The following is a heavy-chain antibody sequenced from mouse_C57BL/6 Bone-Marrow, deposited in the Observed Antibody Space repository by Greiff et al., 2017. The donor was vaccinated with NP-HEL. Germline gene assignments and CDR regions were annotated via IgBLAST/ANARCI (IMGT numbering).Heavy chain of an antibody. J-gene: IGHJ2*01. CDR1: GYTFTDYY. V-gene: IGHV1-76*01. Sequence: QVQLQQSGAELVRPGASVKLSCKASGYTFTDYYINWVKQRPGQGLEWIARIYPGSGNTYYNEKFKGKATLTAEKSSSTAYMQLSSLTSEDSAVYFCAKEYHYWGQGTTLTVSS. CDR3: AKEYHY. D-gene: IGHD5-2*01. CDR2: IYPGSGNT.